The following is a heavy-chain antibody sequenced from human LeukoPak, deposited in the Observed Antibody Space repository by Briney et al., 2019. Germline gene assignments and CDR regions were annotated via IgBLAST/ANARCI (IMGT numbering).Heavy chain of an antibody. V-gene: IGHV3-23*01. J-gene: IGHJ4*02. Sequence: GGSLRLSCAASGFTFRGYAMTWVRQAPGKGLEWVSAISGDGGTTFYADSVKGRFAISRDNAKNTLYLQMNSLRAEDTAVYYCARASSGSHGDYWGQGTLVTVSS. D-gene: IGHD1-26*01. CDR1: GFTFRGYA. CDR2: ISGDGGTT. CDR3: ARASSGSHGDY.